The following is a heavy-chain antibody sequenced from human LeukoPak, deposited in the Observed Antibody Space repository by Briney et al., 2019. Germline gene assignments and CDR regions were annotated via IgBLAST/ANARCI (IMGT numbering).Heavy chain of an antibody. V-gene: IGHV1-18*01. CDR2: INTYNGHT. J-gene: IGHJ2*01. CDR3: ARVRFPYWYFDL. CDR1: GYTFTNYG. Sequence: GASVKVSCKASGYTFTNYGISWVRQAPGHGLECMGWINTYNGHTNYAQKLQGRVTMTTDTSTRTAYMDLRSLRTDATAVYYCARVRFPYWYFDLWGRGTLLTVSS.